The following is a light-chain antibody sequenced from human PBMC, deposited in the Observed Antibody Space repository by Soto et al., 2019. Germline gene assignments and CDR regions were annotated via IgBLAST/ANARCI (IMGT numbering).Light chain of an antibody. CDR3: QQYNSYSPT. CDR2: DAS. V-gene: IGKV1-5*01. Sequence: DIQMTHSHSTLSASVGDRVTITFRASQSISSWLAWYQQKPGKAPKLLIYDASSLESGVPSRFSGSGSGTEFTLTISSLQPDDFATYYCQQYNSYSPTFGQGTKVDI. CDR1: QSISSW. J-gene: IGKJ1*01.